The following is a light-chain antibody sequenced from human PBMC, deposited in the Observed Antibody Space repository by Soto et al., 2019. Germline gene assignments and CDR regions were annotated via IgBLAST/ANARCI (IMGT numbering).Light chain of an antibody. J-gene: IGKJ3*01. CDR2: GAS. CDR1: QSVSSSY. Sequence: EIGLTQSRGTLSLSPGERATRACRASQSVSSSYLAWYQQKPGQAPRLLIYGASSRATGIPDRFSVSASGTDFTLTISRLEPEDFAVYYCQHYGTSALFGPGTKVDIK. CDR3: QHYGTSAL. V-gene: IGKV3-20*01.